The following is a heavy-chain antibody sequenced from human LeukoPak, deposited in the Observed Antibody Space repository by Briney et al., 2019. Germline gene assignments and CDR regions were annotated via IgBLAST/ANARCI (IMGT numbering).Heavy chain of an antibody. CDR3: ARDRGYGDYGVGDI. CDR1: GVTVSSNY. CDR2: IYSGGNT. D-gene: IGHD4-17*01. V-gene: IGHV3-66*01. Sequence: PGGSLRLSCAASGVTVSSNYMNWVRQAPGKGLEWVSIIYSGGNTYYADSVKGRFTISRDNSKNTLYLQMNGLRAEDTAVYYCARDRGYGDYGVGDIWGQGTMVTVSS. J-gene: IGHJ3*02.